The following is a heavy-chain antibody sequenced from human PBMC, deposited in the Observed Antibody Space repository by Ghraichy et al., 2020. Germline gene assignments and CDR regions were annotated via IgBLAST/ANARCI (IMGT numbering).Heavy chain of an antibody. Sequence: SETLSLTCTVSGGSISSYYWSWIRQPPGKGLEWIGYIYYSGSTNYNPSLKSRVTISVDTSKNQFSLKLSSVTAADTAVYYCARVGSIAVAGRGLDYWGQGNLVTVSS. D-gene: IGHD6-19*01. V-gene: IGHV4-59*01. J-gene: IGHJ4*02. CDR3: ARVGSIAVAGRGLDY. CDR2: IYYSGST. CDR1: GGSISSYY.